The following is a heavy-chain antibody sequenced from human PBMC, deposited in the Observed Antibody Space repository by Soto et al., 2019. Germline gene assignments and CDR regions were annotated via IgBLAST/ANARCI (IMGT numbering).Heavy chain of an antibody. D-gene: IGHD2-21*02. Sequence: ASVKFSCKAPGYKFTTYFIRWLRQAPGQGLEWMGMIHPSGVTGYAQKFRSRVTMTIDTSTTTAYMELRNLTSDDTSLYYCARDGCNSDGCYSWLGPCGQGTLVTVSS. CDR2: IHPSGVT. V-gene: IGHV1-46*01. CDR1: GYKFTTYF. J-gene: IGHJ5*02. CDR3: ARDGCNSDGCYSWLGP.